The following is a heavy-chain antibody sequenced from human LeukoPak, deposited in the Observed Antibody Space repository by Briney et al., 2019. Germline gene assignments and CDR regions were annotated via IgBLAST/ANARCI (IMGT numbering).Heavy chain of an antibody. CDR3: AKGRGGSYYVAFDY. Sequence: GGSLRLSWAASGFTFSTYAMSWVRQAPGKGLEWVSTISGNGGSAYYADSVKGRFTISRDNSKNTLYLQMNSLRAEDTAVYYCAKGRGGSYYVAFDYWGQGTLVTVSS. D-gene: IGHD1-26*01. V-gene: IGHV3-23*01. J-gene: IGHJ4*02. CDR2: ISGNGGSA. CDR1: GFTFSTYA.